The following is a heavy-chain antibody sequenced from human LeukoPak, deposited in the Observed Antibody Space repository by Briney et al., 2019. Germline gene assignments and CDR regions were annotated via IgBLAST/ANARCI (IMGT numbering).Heavy chain of an antibody. CDR3: ARHLGSGYYSAIGY. J-gene: IGHJ4*02. CDR1: GGSISGHY. Sequence: SETLSLTCCVSGGSISGHYWNWIRQPPGKGLGWLGYIDTTGRSNHNPSLKSRITISVDKSRNQFSLKLTSVTAADSAAYYCARHLGSGYYSAIGYWGQGTLVTVSS. V-gene: IGHV4-4*09. D-gene: IGHD3-22*01. CDR2: IDTTGRS.